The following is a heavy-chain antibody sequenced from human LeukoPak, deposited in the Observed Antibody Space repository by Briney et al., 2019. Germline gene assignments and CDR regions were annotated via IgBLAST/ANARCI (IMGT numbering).Heavy chain of an antibody. V-gene: IGHV1-18*01. D-gene: IGHD3-22*01. CDR2: ISAQHGQT. CDR3: ARALGYSSSSGAYYYDSSGYYYDY. CDR1: GYSENFYG. J-gene: IGHJ4*02. Sequence: ASVKVSCKTSGYSENFYGITWVRQVAGQGLEWMGWISAQHGQTKYAPNSHDRVTMTTDTYTNTAYMELRSLTSDDTAVYYCARALGYSSSSGAYYYDSSGYYYDYWGQGTLVTVSS.